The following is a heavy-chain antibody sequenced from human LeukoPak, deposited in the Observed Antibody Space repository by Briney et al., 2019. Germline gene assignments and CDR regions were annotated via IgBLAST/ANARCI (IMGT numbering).Heavy chain of an antibody. CDR1: GGSISSYY. CDR3: VSLTSRSSSSWSFDY. D-gene: IGHD6-13*01. V-gene: IGHV4-59*08. Sequence: SETLSLTCTVSGGSISSYYWSWIRQPPGKGLEWIGYIYYSGSTNYNPSLKSRVTISVDTSKNQFSLKLSSVTAADTAVYYCVSLTSRSSSSWSFDYWGQGTLVTVSS. CDR2: IYYSGST. J-gene: IGHJ4*02.